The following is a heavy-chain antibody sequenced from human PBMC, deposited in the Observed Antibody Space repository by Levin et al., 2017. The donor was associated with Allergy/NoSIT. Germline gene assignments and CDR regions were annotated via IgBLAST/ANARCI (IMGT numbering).Heavy chain of an antibody. CDR1: GVPFSDHF. V-gene: IGHV4-34*01. CDR2: INYSGIT. Sequence: SETLSLTCAVYGVPFSDHFWSWIRQPPGKGLEWIGEINYSGITNYNPSFKSRVTISADTSKDQFSLKVRSVTAADTAVYYCGPYDYWGQGALVTVSS. J-gene: IGHJ4*02. CDR3: GPYDY.